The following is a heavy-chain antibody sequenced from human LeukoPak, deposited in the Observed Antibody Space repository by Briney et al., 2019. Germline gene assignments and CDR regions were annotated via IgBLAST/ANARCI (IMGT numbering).Heavy chain of an antibody. CDR2: IGISSGNT. Sequence: LGGSLRLSCTASGFPFSDYSMNWVRQAPGKGLEWISYIGISSGNTKYADSVKGRFTISADNARNSLYLQMNSLRVDDTAVYYCARDHNYAFDNWGQGTLVSVSS. J-gene: IGHJ4*02. CDR3: ARDHNYAFDN. D-gene: IGHD1-1*01. CDR1: GFPFSDYS. V-gene: IGHV3-48*04.